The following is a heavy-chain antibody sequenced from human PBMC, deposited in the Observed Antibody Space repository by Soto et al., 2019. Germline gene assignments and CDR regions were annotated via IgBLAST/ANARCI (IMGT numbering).Heavy chain of an antibody. V-gene: IGHV4-4*07. CDR2: IYTSGST. J-gene: IGHJ4*02. CDR1: GGSISSYY. Sequence: SETLSLTCTVSGGSISSYYWSWIRQPAGKGLEWIGRIYTSGSTNYNPSHKSRVTMSVDTSKNQFSLKLSSVTAADTAVYYCARATEGAMASYFDYWGQGTLVTVSS. CDR3: ARATEGAMASYFDY. D-gene: IGHD5-18*01.